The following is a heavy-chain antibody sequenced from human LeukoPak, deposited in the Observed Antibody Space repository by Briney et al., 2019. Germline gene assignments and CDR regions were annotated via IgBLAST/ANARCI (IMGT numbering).Heavy chain of an antibody. Sequence: SETLSLTCTVSGGSISSHYWSWIRQPPGQGLEWIGYIYYSGRTNYNPSLKSRVTISVDTSKNQFSLKLSSVTAADTAVYYCARGPIDVAREFDPWGQGTLVTVSS. CDR1: GGSISSHY. J-gene: IGHJ5*02. CDR2: IYYSGRT. CDR3: ARGPIDVAREFDP. D-gene: IGHD5-12*01. V-gene: IGHV4-59*11.